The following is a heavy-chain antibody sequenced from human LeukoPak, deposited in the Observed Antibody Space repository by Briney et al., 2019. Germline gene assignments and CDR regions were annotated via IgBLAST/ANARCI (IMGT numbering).Heavy chain of an antibody. CDR3: AQKRYDFLSGPPRYRLFDP. J-gene: IGHJ5*02. CDR2: INHRGST. V-gene: IGHV4-34*01. CDR1: GGSFSGYY. D-gene: IGHD3-3*01. Sequence: PSETLSLTCAVYGGSFSGYYWSWIRQPPGKGLEWIGEINHRGSTNYNPSLKSRVTISVDTSKNQFSLKLSSVTAADTAVYDCAQKRYDFLSGPPRYRLFDPWGQGTLVTVSS.